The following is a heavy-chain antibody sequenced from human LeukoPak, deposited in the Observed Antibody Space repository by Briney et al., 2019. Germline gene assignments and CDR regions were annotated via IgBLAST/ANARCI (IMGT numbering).Heavy chain of an antibody. D-gene: IGHD3-22*01. V-gene: IGHV3-23*01. CDR2: ISGSGGST. CDR1: GFTFSSCA. CDR3: AKDVYYYDSSGYYYDGY. Sequence: TGGSLRLSCAASGFTFSSCAMSWVRQAPGKGLEWVSAISGSGGSTYYADSVKGRFTISRDNSKNTLYLQMNSLRAEDTAVYYCAKDVYYYDSSGYYYDGYWGQGTLVTVSS. J-gene: IGHJ4*02.